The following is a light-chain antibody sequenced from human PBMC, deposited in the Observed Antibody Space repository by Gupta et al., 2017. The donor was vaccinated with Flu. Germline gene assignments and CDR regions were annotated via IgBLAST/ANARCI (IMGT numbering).Light chain of an antibody. V-gene: IGKV2D-29*01. CDR1: ESLLHSDGKTY. CDR3: MQSLQLPLYT. CDR2: EVS. J-gene: IGKJ2*01. Sequence: EIVLTQTPLSLSVTPGQPASISCKSSESLLHSDGKTYFYWYLQKSGQPPQLLMYEVSNRFAGVADRFSGSGSGTDFTLKISRGEAEDVGVYYCMQSLQLPLYTFGQGTKLEIK.